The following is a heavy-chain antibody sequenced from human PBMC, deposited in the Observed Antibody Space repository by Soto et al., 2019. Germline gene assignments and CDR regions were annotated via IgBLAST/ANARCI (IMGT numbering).Heavy chain of an antibody. V-gene: IGHV3-23*01. CDR3: AKAKNDYNWDNRPPFDY. CDR1: GFTFSSYA. CDR2: ISANDVGT. J-gene: IGHJ4*02. D-gene: IGHD1-20*01. Sequence: GGSLILSCAASGFTFSSYAMSWVRQAPGKGLEWVSLISANDVGTYYAESVKTRFTISTDQSRNTVYLQMDSLRADDTAIYYSAKAKNDYNWDNRPPFDYWGQGTLVTVSS.